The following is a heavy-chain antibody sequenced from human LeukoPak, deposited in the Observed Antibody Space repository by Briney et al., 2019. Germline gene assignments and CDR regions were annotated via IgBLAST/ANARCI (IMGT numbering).Heavy chain of an antibody. D-gene: IGHD3-22*01. Sequence: GESLKISYKGSGYSFTSYWIGWVRQMPGKGLELMGIIYPGDSDTRYSPSFQGQVTISADKSISTAYLQWSSLKASDTAMYYCARHELETYYYDSSGYPDYWGQGTLVTVSS. J-gene: IGHJ4*02. V-gene: IGHV5-51*01. CDR3: ARHELETYYYDSSGYPDY. CDR1: GYSFTSYW. CDR2: IYPGDSDT.